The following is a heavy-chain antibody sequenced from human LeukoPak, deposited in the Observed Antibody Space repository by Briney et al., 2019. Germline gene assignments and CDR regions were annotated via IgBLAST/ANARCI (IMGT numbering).Heavy chain of an antibody. CDR3: ARDLNGFPL. CDR1: GYTFSDYY. Sequence: ASVKVSCKSSGYTFSDYYMHWVRQAPGQGLEWMGWINPDTGDTNFAQRFQGRVTMTRDTSISTAYMELSRLRSDDTAVYYCARDLNGFPLWGQGTLVTVSS. J-gene: IGHJ4*02. V-gene: IGHV1-2*02. CDR2: INPDTGDT. D-gene: IGHD2-8*01.